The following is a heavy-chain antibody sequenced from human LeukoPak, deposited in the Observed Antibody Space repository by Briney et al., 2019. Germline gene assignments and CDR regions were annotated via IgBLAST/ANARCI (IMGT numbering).Heavy chain of an antibody. CDR3: ARNNWNLPGDYYFDY. CDR2: INPNSGGT. D-gene: IGHD1-7*01. Sequence: ASVKVSCKASGYTFTGYYMHWVRQAPGQGLEWMGWINPNSGGTNYAQKFQGRVTMTRDTSISTAYMELSRLRSDDTAVYYCARNNWNLPGDYYFDYWGQGTLVTVSS. J-gene: IGHJ4*02. V-gene: IGHV1-2*02. CDR1: GYTFTGYY.